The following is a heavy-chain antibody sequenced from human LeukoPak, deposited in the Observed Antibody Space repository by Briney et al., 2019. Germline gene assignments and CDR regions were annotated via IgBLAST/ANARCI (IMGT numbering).Heavy chain of an antibody. V-gene: IGHV4-38-2*02. CDR1: GYSISSGYY. Sequence: SETLSLTCTVSGYSISSGYYWGWIRQPPGEGLEWIGSIYHSGSTYYNPSLKSRVTISVDTSKNQFSLKLSSVTAADTAVYYCARGYPGGTTYFDYWGQGTLVTVSS. D-gene: IGHD4-17*01. CDR2: IYHSGST. J-gene: IGHJ4*02. CDR3: ARGYPGGTTYFDY.